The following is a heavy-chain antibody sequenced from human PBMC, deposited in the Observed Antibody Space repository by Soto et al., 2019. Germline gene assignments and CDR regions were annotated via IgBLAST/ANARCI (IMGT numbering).Heavy chain of an antibody. D-gene: IGHD3-16*01. CDR1: GYTFTRYG. V-gene: IGHV1-18*01. CDR3: AREVDVPYYYYGMDV. CDR2: ISGYDGRT. J-gene: IGHJ6*02. Sequence: QVHLVQSGAEVKKPGASVKVSCKTSGYTFTRYGISWVRQAPGQGLEWMGWISGYDGRTNFAQKVQDRVTMTTDTSTRTVYMTLRSLSADDTAVYYCAREVDVPYYYYGMDVWGQGTTVTVSS.